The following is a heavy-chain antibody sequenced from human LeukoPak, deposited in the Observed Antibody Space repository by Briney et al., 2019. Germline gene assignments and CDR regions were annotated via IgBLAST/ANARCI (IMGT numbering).Heavy chain of an antibody. Sequence: SGPTLVNPTQTLTLTCSFSGFSLSTRGMSVNWIRQPPGKALEWLARIDWDDDKYYSTSLKTRVTISKDTSKNQVVLTMTNMDPVDTAMYYCARISPQWLEGGYYYMDVWGKGTTVTISS. V-gene: IGHV2-70*11. CDR3: ARISPQWLEGGYYYMDV. CDR2: IDWDDDK. D-gene: IGHD3-22*01. CDR1: GFSLSTRGMS. J-gene: IGHJ6*03.